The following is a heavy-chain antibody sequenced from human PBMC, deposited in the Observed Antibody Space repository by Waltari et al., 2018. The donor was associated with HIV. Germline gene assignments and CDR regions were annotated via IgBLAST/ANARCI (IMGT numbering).Heavy chain of an antibody. Sequence: QVQLHESGPGMVKPSETLSLTCAVSGYSISSDYYWGWIRQPPGKGVEWIGSASRSGSTYYSPSLKSRVTISLDTSKNQFSLKLNSVAAADTAVYYCGSGSRRGHSHGIDYWGQGTLVTVSS. CDR3: GSGSRRGHSHGIDY. V-gene: IGHV4-38-2*01. D-gene: IGHD5-18*01. CDR1: GYSISSDYY. CDR2: ASRSGST. J-gene: IGHJ4*02.